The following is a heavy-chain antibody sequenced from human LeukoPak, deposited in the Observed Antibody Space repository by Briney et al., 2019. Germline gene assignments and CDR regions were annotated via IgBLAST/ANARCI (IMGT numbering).Heavy chain of an antibody. CDR1: GGSISSYY. V-gene: IGHV4-59*01. D-gene: IGHD3-10*01. Sequence: SETLSLTCTVSGGSISSYYWSWIRQPPGKGLEWIGYIYYSGSTNYNPSLKSRVTISVDTSKNQFSLKLSSVTAADTAVYYCARENGSGSYYRVGLRPYNWFDPWGQGTLVTVSS. J-gene: IGHJ5*02. CDR3: ARENGSGSYYRVGLRPYNWFDP. CDR2: IYYSGST.